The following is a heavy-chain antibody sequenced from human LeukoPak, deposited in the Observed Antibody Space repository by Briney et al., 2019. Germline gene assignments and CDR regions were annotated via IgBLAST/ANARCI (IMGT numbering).Heavy chain of an antibody. CDR3: ARLSGSYRHSAFDI. CDR1: GYTFTSYD. Sequence: ASVKVSCKASGYTFTSYDINWVRQATGQGLEWMGWMNPNSGNTGYAQKFQGRVTMTRNTSISTAYMELSSLRSEDTAVYYCARLSGSYRHSAFDIWGQGTMVTVSS. J-gene: IGHJ3*02. CDR2: MNPNSGNT. D-gene: IGHD1-26*01. V-gene: IGHV1-8*01.